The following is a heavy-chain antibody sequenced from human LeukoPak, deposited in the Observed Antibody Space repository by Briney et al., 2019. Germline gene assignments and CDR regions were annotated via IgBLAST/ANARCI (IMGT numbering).Heavy chain of an antibody. CDR2: INAGNGNT. Sequence: ASVKVSCKASGYTFTDYAIHWARQAPGQRLEWMGWINAGNGNTKYSQKFQGRVTITRDTSASTAYMELSSLRSEDTAVYYCARVVAAAAFDYWGQGTLVTVSS. CDR3: ARVVAAAAFDY. D-gene: IGHD6-13*01. CDR1: GYTFTDYA. J-gene: IGHJ4*02. V-gene: IGHV1-3*01.